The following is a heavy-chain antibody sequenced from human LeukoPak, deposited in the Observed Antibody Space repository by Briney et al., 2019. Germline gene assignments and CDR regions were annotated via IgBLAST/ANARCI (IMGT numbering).Heavy chain of an antibody. CDR3: ARQNDYGDYMHFDY. Sequence: PSETLSLTCTVSGGSISSYYWSWIRQPPGKGLEWIGYIYYSGSTNYNPSLKSRVTISVDTSKNQFSLKLSSVTAAGTAVYYCARQNDYGDYMHFDYWGQGTLVTVSS. CDR2: IYYSGST. J-gene: IGHJ4*02. V-gene: IGHV4-59*08. D-gene: IGHD4-17*01. CDR1: GGSISSYY.